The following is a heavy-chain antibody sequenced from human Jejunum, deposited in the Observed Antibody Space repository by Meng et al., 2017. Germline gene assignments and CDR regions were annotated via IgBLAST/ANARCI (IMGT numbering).Heavy chain of an antibody. V-gene: IGHV3-74*01. D-gene: IGHD3-16*01. Sequence: GGSLRLSCVASGFTFGTTWMNWVRQAPGTGPVWVSRMNPDGTNTIYADAVEGRFTISRDNVKNTLYLHMNSLRVEDTAVYYCAKDLTWNAFDFWGQGTMVTVSS. CDR3: AKDLTWNAFDF. CDR1: GFTFGTTW. J-gene: IGHJ3*01. CDR2: MNPDGTNT.